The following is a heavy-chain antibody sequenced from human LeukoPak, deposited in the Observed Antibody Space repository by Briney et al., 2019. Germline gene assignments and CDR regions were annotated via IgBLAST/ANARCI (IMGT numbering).Heavy chain of an antibody. CDR2: ICANDGNT. D-gene: IGHD2-15*01. Sequence: GGSLRLSCAASGLTFRNYAMSWVRQAPGKGLEWVSVICANDGNTYYADAVKGRFTISRDNSKDTLYLQMDSLRVEDTAVYYCAKGSVSSCYSPCDYWGQGILATAPS. J-gene: IGHJ4*02. CDR1: GLTFRNYA. V-gene: IGHV3-23*01. CDR3: AKGSVSSCYSPCDY.